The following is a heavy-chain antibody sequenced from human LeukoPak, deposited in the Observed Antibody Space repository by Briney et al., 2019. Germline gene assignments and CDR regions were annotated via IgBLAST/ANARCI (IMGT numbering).Heavy chain of an antibody. D-gene: IGHD6-19*01. J-gene: IGHJ3*02. CDR1: GFTFSSYW. CDR3: ASSHIAVAVSGAFDI. Sequence: GGSLRLSCAASGFTFSSYWMSWVRQAPGKGLEWVANIKQDGSEKYYVDSVKGRFTISRDNAKNSLYLQMNSLRAEDTAVYYCASSHIAVAVSGAFDIWGQGTMVTVSS. CDR2: IKQDGSEK. V-gene: IGHV3-7*01.